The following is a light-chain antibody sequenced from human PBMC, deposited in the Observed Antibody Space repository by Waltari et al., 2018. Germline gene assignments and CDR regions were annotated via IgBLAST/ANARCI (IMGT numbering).Light chain of an antibody. J-gene: IGLJ1*01. V-gene: IGLV3-21*02. Sequence: SDVLTQAPSVSVAPGQTATITCRGDGIGSHSVHWYQQRPGQAPVVVVYDDAYRASGIPDRISGSGSGNAATLTISRVQPGDEADYYCQVWDSSRDHPVFGPGTRVTVL. CDR2: DDA. CDR3: QVWDSSRDHPV. CDR1: GIGSHS.